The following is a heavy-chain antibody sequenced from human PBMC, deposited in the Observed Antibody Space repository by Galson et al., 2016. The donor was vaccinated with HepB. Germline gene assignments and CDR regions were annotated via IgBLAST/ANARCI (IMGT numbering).Heavy chain of an antibody. Sequence: SLRLSCAASGFTFSISAMNWVRQAPGKGLEWVSGLHTSGATYYADSVRGRFTISRDNFKNTLYLQMSSLRAEDTAVYYCAIWEWGLPPCWGQGTLVTVSS. D-gene: IGHD1-26*01. V-gene: IGHV3-23*01. J-gene: IGHJ4*02. CDR3: AIWEWGLPPC. CDR2: LHTSGAT. CDR1: GFTFSISA.